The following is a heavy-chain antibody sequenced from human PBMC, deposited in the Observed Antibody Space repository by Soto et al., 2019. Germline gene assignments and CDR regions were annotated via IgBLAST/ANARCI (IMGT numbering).Heavy chain of an antibody. V-gene: IGHV3-23*01. D-gene: IGHD6-13*01. CDR2: ISGIGGST. J-gene: IGHJ4*02. CDR3: AKSGSSWYPYYFDY. Sequence: GGSLRLSCVVSGFTFSSYAMSWVRQAPGKGLEWVSAISGIGGSTYYADSVKGRFTISRDNSKNTLYLQMNSLRADDTAVYYCAKSGSSWYPYYFDYWGQGTLVTVSS. CDR1: GFTFSSYA.